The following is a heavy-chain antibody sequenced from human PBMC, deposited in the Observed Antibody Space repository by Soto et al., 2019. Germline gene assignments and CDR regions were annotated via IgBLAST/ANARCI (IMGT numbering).Heavy chain of an antibody. D-gene: IGHD3-10*01. J-gene: IGHJ5*02. CDR3: ARALLLWFGESTPNWFDP. CDR1: GGSFSGYY. Sequence: SETLSLTYAVYGGSFSGYYWSWIRQPPGKGLEWIGEINHSGSTNYNPSLKSRVTISVDTSKNQFSLKLSSVTAADTAVYYCARALLLWFGESTPNWFDPWGQGTLVTVSS. CDR2: INHSGST. V-gene: IGHV4-34*01.